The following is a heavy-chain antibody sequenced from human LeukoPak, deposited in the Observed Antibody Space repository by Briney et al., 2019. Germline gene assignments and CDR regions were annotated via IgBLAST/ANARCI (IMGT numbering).Heavy chain of an antibody. CDR2: INPNSGGT. D-gene: IGHD5-12*01. Sequence: GASVKVSCKASGYTFTGYYMHWVRQAPGQGLEWMGWINPNSGGTNYAQKFQGRVTMTRDTSISTAYMELSRLRSDDTAVYYCARDWPVANYYYYYGMDVWGQGTTVTVSS. V-gene: IGHV1-2*02. CDR1: GYTFTGYY. J-gene: IGHJ6*02. CDR3: ARDWPVANYYYYYGMDV.